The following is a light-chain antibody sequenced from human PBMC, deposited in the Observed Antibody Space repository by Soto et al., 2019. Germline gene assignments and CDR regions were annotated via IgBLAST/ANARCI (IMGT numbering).Light chain of an antibody. Sequence: DIQMTQSPSSLSASVGDRVTITCRASQSISTFLNWYHQKPGEAPKLLIYAASTLQRGVPSRFSGSGSGTDFTLTINSLQPEDFAAYYCQESYRAPRITFGGGTKVDIK. CDR2: AAS. V-gene: IGKV1-39*01. CDR1: QSISTF. CDR3: QESYRAPRIT. J-gene: IGKJ4*01.